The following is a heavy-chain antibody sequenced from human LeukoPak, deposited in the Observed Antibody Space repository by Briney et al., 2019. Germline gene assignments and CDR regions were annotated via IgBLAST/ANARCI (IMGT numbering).Heavy chain of an antibody. J-gene: IGHJ4*02. V-gene: IGHV3-23*01. CDR1: GFAFSSYA. D-gene: IGHD3-22*01. CDR3: AKETDQYYYDSAFDY. CDR2: ISGSGGST. Sequence: PGGSLILSCAASGFAFSSYAMSWVRQAPGKGLEWVSAISGSGGSTYYADSVKGRFTISRDNSKNTLYLQMNSLRAEDTAVYYCAKETDQYYYDSAFDYWGQGTLVTVSS.